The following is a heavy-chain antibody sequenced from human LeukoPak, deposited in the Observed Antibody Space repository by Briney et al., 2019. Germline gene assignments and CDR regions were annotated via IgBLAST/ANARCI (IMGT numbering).Heavy chain of an antibody. V-gene: IGHV4-38-2*01. CDR3: ASKAVAGKNWFDP. CDR1: GYSISSGYY. J-gene: IGHJ5*02. CDR2: IHHSGST. Sequence: PSETLSLTCAVSGYSISSGYYWGWIRQPPGKGLEWIGSIHHSGSTYYNPSLQSRVTISADTSKNQFSLKLSSVTAADTAVYYCASKAVAGKNWFDPWGQGTLVTVSS. D-gene: IGHD6-19*01.